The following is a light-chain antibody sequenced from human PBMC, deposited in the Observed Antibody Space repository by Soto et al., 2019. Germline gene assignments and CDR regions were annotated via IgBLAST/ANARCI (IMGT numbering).Light chain of an antibody. V-gene: IGKV3-20*01. J-gene: IGKJ1*01. CDR2: GAS. Sequence: EIVLTQSPGTLSLSPGGRVTLSCRASQSVSSSYLAWYQQKPGQAPRLLIYGASSRATGIPDRFSGSGSGTDFTLTISRLEPEDVAVYYCQQYGSSPRTFGNGTKVEIK. CDR3: QQYGSSPRT. CDR1: QSVSSSY.